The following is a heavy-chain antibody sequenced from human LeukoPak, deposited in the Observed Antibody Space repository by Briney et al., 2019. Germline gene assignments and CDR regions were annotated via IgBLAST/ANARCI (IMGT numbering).Heavy chain of an antibody. Sequence: GASVKVSCKASGGTFSSYAISWVRQAPGQGLEWMGGIIPIFGTANYAQKFQGRVTITADESTSTAYMELSSLRSEDTAVYYCTRVALHSRPFDYWGQGTLVTVSS. CDR3: TRVALHSRPFDY. CDR2: IIPIFGTA. J-gene: IGHJ4*02. V-gene: IGHV1-69*13. CDR1: GGTFSSYA.